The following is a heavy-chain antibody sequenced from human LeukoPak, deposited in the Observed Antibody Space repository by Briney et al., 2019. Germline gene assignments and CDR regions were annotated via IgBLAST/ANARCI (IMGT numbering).Heavy chain of an antibody. Sequence: SQTLSLTCAISGDSVSSKSASWSWTRQSPSRGLEWLGRTFYRSKWYNDYAVSVKGRMTITPDTSKNQFSLQMNSVTPEDTAVYYCARRTISIPFDIWGQGTVVTVSS. J-gene: IGHJ3*02. CDR2: TFYRSKWYN. CDR3: ARRTISIPFDI. V-gene: IGHV6-1*01. D-gene: IGHD3-10*01. CDR1: GDSVSSKSAS.